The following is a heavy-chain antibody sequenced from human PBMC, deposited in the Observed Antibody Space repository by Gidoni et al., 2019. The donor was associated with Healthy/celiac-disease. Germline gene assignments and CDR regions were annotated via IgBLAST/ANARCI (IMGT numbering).Heavy chain of an antibody. D-gene: IGHD6-19*01. CDR2: ISYDGSNK. CDR1: GFTFSSIA. Sequence: QVQLVESGGGVVQPGRSLRLSCAASGFTFSSIAMHWVRQAPGKGLEWVAVISYDGSNKYYADSVKGRFTISRDNSKNTLYLQMNSLRAEDTAVYYCARDSGSGIAVAGTGLLRYWGQGTLVTVSS. V-gene: IGHV3-30-3*01. CDR3: ARDSGSGIAVAGTGLLRY. J-gene: IGHJ4*02.